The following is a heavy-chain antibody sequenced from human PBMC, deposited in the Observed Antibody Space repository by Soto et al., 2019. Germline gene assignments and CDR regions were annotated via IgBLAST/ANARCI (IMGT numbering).Heavy chain of an antibody. J-gene: IGHJ3*02. Sequence: PSETLSLTCTVSGGSISSYYWSWIRQPPGKGLEWIGYIYYSGSTNYNPSLKSRVTISVDTSKNQFSLKLSSVTAAATAVYYCARGYEVDGYNCGAFDIWGQGTMVTVSS. CDR1: GGSISSYY. CDR2: IYYSGST. V-gene: IGHV4-59*01. CDR3: ARGYEVDGYNCGAFDI. D-gene: IGHD2-21*01.